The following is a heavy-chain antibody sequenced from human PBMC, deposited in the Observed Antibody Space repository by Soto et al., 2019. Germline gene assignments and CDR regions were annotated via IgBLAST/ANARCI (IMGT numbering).Heavy chain of an antibody. V-gene: IGHV1-18*01. J-gene: IGHJ6*02. CDR2: ISAYNGNT. CDR3: ARRLPTNYYYGMEV. CDR1: GYTFTSYG. D-gene: IGHD5-12*01. Sequence: QVQLVQSGAEVKKPGASVKVSCKASGYTFTSYGISWVRQAPGQGLEWMGWISAYNGNTNYAQNVQGRFTMTTDTSTSTGYMEMRILRSDDTAVYYCARRLPTNYYYGMEVWGQGTTVTVSS.